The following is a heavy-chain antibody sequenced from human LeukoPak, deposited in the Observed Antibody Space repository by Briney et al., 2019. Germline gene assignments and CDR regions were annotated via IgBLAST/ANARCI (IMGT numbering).Heavy chain of an antibody. V-gene: IGHV4-59*12. Sequence: SETLSLTCTVSGGSISSYYWSWIRQPPGKGLEWIGYIYYSGSTNYNPSLKSRVTISVDTSKNQFSLKLSSVTAADTAVYYCARGRCSSTSCYLRMEFRTWFDPWGQGTLVTVSS. CDR2: IYYSGST. CDR3: ARGRCSSTSCYLRMEFRTWFDP. D-gene: IGHD2-2*01. J-gene: IGHJ5*02. CDR1: GGSISSYY.